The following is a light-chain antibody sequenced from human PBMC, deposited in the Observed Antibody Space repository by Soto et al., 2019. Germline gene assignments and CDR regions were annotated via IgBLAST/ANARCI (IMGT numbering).Light chain of an antibody. V-gene: IGKV3-15*01. CDR2: GAS. CDR1: QGVSRK. J-gene: IGKJ4*01. Sequence: DIVMPQSPATLSVAPGERATFSCRASQGVSRKLAWYQHKPGQAPRLLISGASTGATGIPARFSGSGSGTEFTLTISSLQSEDCAIYYCQQYHTWPITFGGGTKVEIK. CDR3: QQYHTWPIT.